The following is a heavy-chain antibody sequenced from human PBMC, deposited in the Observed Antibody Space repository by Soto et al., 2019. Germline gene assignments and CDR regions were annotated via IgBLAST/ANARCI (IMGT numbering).Heavy chain of an antibody. J-gene: IGHJ5*02. CDR3: VRDGTKTLRDWFDP. V-gene: IGHV4-4*07. CDR2: IYATGTT. Sequence: LSLTCTVSGASISGFYWSWIRKSAGKGLEWIGRIYATGTTDYNPSLKSRVMMSVDTSKKQFSLKLRSVTAADTAVYYCVRDGTKTLRDWFDPWGQAISVTVSS. CDR1: GASISGFY. D-gene: IGHD1-1*01.